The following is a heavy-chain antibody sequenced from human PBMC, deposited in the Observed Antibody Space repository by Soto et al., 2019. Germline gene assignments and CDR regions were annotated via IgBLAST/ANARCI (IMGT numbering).Heavy chain of an antibody. CDR1: GGSISGYY. D-gene: IGHD1-7*01. V-gene: IGHV4-59*08. J-gene: IGHJ4*02. CDR2: IYYSGST. CDR3: ARHDGGNYVNFDY. Sequence: QVQLQESGPGLVKPSETLSLTCTVSGGSISGYYWSWIRQPPGKGLEWIGYIYYSGSTNYNPSLRSRVTRSVDTSKSQFALRLSSVTAADTAVYYCARHDGGNYVNFDYWGQGTLVTVSS.